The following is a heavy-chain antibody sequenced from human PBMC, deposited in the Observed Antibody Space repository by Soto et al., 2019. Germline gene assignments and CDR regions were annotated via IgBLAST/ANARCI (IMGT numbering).Heavy chain of an antibody. CDR3: ARERVTPPTRIYGKFDP. Sequence: SETLSLTCAVYGGSFSDSYWTWIRQPPGKGLEWIGEVNHSGSTKYNPSLKSRVTILVDTSKNQFSLNLSSVTAADTAVYYCARERVTPPTRIYGKFDPWGQGTLVTVSS. V-gene: IGHV4-34*01. CDR1: GGSFSDSY. J-gene: IGHJ5*02. D-gene: IGHD1-26*01. CDR2: VNHSGST.